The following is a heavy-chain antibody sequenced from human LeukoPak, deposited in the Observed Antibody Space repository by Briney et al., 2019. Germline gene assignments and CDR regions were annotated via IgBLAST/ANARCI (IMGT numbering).Heavy chain of an antibody. Sequence: SETLSLTCTVSGGSISGYYWNWIRQPAGKGLEWIGRIYTSGNTSYNPSLKSRVTMSVDTSKNQFFLKLFSVTAADTAVYYCARDLGGYNYGYSFDFWGQGTLVTVSS. V-gene: IGHV4-4*07. CDR1: GGSISGYY. CDR3: ARDLGGYNYGYSFDF. J-gene: IGHJ4*02. CDR2: IYTSGNT. D-gene: IGHD5-18*01.